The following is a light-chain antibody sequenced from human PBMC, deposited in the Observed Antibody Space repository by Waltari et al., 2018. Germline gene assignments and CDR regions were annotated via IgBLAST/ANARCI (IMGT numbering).Light chain of an antibody. J-gene: IGKJ3*01. CDR2: DAS. CDR3: QQYDNLPSA. Sequence: DIQMTQSPSSLSASVGDRVTITCQASQDISKYLNWYQQRPGRAPKLLIYDASNLETGVPSRVSGSGSGTHCTFTINSLQPEDVATYYCQQYDNLPSAFGPGTKVDLK. V-gene: IGKV1-33*01. CDR1: QDISKY.